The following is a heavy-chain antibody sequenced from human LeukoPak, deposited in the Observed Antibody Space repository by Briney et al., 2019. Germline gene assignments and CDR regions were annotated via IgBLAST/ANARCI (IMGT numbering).Heavy chain of an antibody. CDR3: ANVQRGPRLFDAFDI. CDR1: GFTFSSYA. V-gene: IGHV3-23*01. Sequence: PGGSLRLSCAASGFTFSSYAMSWVRQAPGKGLEWVSAISGSGGSTYYADSVKGRFTISRDNSKNTLYLQMNSLRAEDTAVYYCANVQRGPRLFDAFDIWGQGTMVTVSS. J-gene: IGHJ3*02. D-gene: IGHD5-18*01. CDR2: ISGSGGST.